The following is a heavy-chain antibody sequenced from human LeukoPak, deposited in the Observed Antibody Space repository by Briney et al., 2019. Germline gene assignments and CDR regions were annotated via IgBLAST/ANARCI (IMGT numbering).Heavy chain of an antibody. Sequence: PGGSLRLSCAASGFTFSDYYMHWIRQAPGKGLEWVSYISSSGSYTHTDSVKGRFTISRDNAKNSLYLQMNSLRAEDTALYYCARTTGSFGPVALWGQGTLVTVSS. CDR2: ISSSGS. V-gene: IGHV3-11*06. J-gene: IGHJ4*02. D-gene: IGHD1-14*01. CDR1: GFTFSDYY. CDR3: ARTTGSFGPVAL.